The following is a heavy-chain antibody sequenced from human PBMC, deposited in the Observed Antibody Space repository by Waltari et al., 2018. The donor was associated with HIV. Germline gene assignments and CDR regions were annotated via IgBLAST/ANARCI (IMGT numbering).Heavy chain of an antibody. D-gene: IGHD6-13*01. CDR2: IKQDENKR. J-gene: IGHJ3*02. CDR3: ARDSNPAQGSVWYDAFDI. Sequence: EVQLVESGGGLVQPGGSLRRSCAASGFTFSGSWMPWVRQAPGKGLGWVTNIKQDENKRNYVDSVKGRYSISRDNAKNSLYLQMNSLTAADTAVYYCARDSNPAQGSVWYDAFDIWGQGTMVTVSS. V-gene: IGHV3-7*01. CDR1: GFTFSGSW.